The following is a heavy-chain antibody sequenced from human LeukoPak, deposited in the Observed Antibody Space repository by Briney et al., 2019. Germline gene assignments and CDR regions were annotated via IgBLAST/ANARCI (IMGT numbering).Heavy chain of an antibody. CDR3: ARGHVIQSTTRWFDP. J-gene: IGHJ5*02. D-gene: IGHD1-26*01. V-gene: IGHV4-39*01. Sequence: SETLSLTCTVSGGSISSSSYYWGWIRQPPGKGLEWIGSIYYSGSTYYNPSLKSRVTISVDTSKNQFSLKLSSVTAADTAVYYCARGHVIQSTTRWFDPWGRGTLVTVSS. CDR2: IYYSGST. CDR1: GGSISSSSYY.